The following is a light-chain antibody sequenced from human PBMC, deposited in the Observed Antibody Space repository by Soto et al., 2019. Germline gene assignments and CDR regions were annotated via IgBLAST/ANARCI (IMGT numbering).Light chain of an antibody. CDR2: DAS. J-gene: IGKJ2*01. V-gene: IGKV3-11*01. Sequence: EIVLTQSPATLSLSPGERATLSCRASQSASSYLAWYQQKPGQAPRLLIYDASNRATGIPARFSGSGSGTDFTLTISSLEPEDFAVYYCQQRSNWPTTFGQGTKLEIK. CDR1: QSASSY. CDR3: QQRSNWPTT.